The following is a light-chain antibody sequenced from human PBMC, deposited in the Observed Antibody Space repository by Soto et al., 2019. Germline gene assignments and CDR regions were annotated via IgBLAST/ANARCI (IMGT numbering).Light chain of an antibody. V-gene: IGKV1-27*01. CDR3: QKYSSVPV. CDR1: QGIRNF. CDR2: AAS. J-gene: IGKJ3*01. Sequence: DIPMTQSPTSLSASVGDRVTITCRASQGIRNFVAWYQQKPGKAPKLLIYAASTLQSGVPSRFSGSGSGTDFTLTINSLQPEDVATYSCQKYSSVPVFGPGTKGEIK.